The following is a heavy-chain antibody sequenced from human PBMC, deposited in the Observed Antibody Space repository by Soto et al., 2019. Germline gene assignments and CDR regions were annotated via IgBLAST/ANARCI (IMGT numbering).Heavy chain of an antibody. J-gene: IGHJ5*02. CDR2: INHSGST. CDR1: GGSFSGYY. V-gene: IGHV4-34*01. Sequence: QVQLQQWGAGLLKPSETLSLTCAVYGGSFSGYYWSWIRQPAWKGLEWIGEINHSGSTNYNPSLKSRVTISVDTSKNQFSLKLSSVTAADTAVYYCARGPHDFWSGYFFRAGWFDPWGQGTLVTVSS. D-gene: IGHD3-3*01. CDR3: ARGPHDFWSGYFFRAGWFDP.